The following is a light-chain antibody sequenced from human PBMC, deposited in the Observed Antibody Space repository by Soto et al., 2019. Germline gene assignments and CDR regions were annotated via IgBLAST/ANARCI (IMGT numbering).Light chain of an antibody. CDR3: VQPIQPPFI. CDR1: QSLLHSNGYNY. Sequence: EIVLTQSPLSLPVTPGEPASISCRSSQSLLHSNGYNYLDWYVQKPGQSPQLLIYFGSNRASGVHYRFSGSGSGTDFTLEISRVVAEDFGVYCCVQPIQPPFIFGPGTRVDV. J-gene: IGKJ3*01. CDR2: FGS. V-gene: IGKV2-28*01.